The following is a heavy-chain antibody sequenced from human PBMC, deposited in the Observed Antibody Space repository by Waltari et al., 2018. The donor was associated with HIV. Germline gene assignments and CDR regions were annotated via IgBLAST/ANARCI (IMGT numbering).Heavy chain of an antibody. J-gene: IGHJ5*01. Sequence: QVQLQQWGAGLLKPSDILSLTCAVYVASIDNSYWNWIRPSPGKGLEWIGEINHSGDSSFNPSLKSRVVISIDRSKNQFSLRVSSVTAADTGIYYCARRERLGPTHWFDSWGLGTLVTVSS. CDR2: INHSGDS. CDR3: ARRERLGPTHWFDS. V-gene: IGHV4-34*01. CDR1: VASIDNSY.